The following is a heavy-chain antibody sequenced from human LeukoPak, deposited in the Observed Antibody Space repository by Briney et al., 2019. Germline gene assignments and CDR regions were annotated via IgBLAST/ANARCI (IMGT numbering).Heavy chain of an antibody. J-gene: IGHJ4*02. CDR3: AKGTYDSSGYYYHYDY. Sequence: GGSLRLSCAASGFTFSSYSMNWVRQAPGKGLEWVSAVSGSGGSTYYADSVKGRFTISRDNSKNTLYLQMNSLRAEDTAVYYCAKGTYDSSGYYYHYDYWGQGTLVTVSS. CDR1: GFTFSSYS. CDR2: VSGSGGST. V-gene: IGHV3-23*01. D-gene: IGHD3-22*01.